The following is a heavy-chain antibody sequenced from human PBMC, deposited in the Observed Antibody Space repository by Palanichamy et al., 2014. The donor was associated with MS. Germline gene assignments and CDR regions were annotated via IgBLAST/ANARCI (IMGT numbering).Heavy chain of an antibody. CDR3: ARRVVTNQPGGMDFDY. Sequence: QLQLQESGPGLVKPSETLSLTCTVSGGSISSSSYYWGWIRQPPGKGLEWVGSIYYSGSTYYNPSLKSRVTISVDTPKNQFSLKLSSVTAADTAVYYCARRVVTNQPGGMDFDYWGQGTLVTVSS. CDR1: GGSISSSSYY. CDR2: IYYSGST. J-gene: IGHJ4*02. V-gene: IGHV4-39*01. D-gene: IGHD2-15*01.